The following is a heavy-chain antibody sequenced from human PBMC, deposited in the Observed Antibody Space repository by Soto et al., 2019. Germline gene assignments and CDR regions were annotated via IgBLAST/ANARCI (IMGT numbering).Heavy chain of an antibody. V-gene: IGHV4-34*01. CDR2: INHSGST. CDR1: GGSFSGYY. Sequence: SETLSLTCAVYGGSFSGYYWSWIRQPPGKGLEWIGEINHSGSTNYNPSLKSRVTISVDTSKNQFSLKLSSVTAADTAVYYCAGATRTQDIVVVPAAIGRGWFDPWGQGTLVTVSS. J-gene: IGHJ5*02. D-gene: IGHD2-2*01. CDR3: AGATRTQDIVVVPAAIGRGWFDP.